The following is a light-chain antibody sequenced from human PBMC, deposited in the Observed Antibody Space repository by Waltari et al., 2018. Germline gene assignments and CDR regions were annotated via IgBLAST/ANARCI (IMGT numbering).Light chain of an antibody. V-gene: IGLV2-11*01. CDR1: ISDVGNYNY. CDR2: EVT. Sequence: QSALTQPRSVSGSPGQSVTLSCTATISDVGNYNYVSWYQQHPGKAPNLIIYEVTKRPSGVPDRLSGSKSGNTASLTISGLQAEDEADYYCCSYAGRYTFVFGTGTKVTVL. CDR3: CSYAGRYTFV. J-gene: IGLJ1*01.